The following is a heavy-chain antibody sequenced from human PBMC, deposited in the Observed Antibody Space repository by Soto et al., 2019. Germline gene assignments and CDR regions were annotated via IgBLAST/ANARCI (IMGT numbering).Heavy chain of an antibody. CDR2: INAYIAKT. V-gene: IGHV1-18*01. CDR3: XRGDGDTLDY. CDR1: GYTFINYG. Sequence: QVQLVQSGGEVKKPGASVKVSCKASGYTFINYGIXWVRQAPGQGLEWLAWINAYIAKTXXAQKVQGRVTMTADTXXXXXXXXXXXXXXXXXXXXXXXRGDGDTLDYWGQGTVVTVSS. D-gene: IGHD2-21*02. J-gene: IGHJ4*02.